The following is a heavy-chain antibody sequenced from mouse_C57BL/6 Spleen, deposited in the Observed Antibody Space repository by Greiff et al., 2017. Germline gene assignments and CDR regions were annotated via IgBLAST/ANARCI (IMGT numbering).Heavy chain of an antibody. CDR1: GFTFSDYG. Sequence: VQVVESGGGLVKPGGSLKLSCAASGFTFSDYGMHWVRQAPEKGLEWVAYISSGSSTIYYADTVKGRFAISRDNAKNTLFLQMTSLRSEDTAMYYCARPTGALYYFDYWGQGTTLTVSS. CDR3: ARPTGALYYFDY. D-gene: IGHD4-1*02. V-gene: IGHV5-17*01. J-gene: IGHJ2*01. CDR2: ISSGSSTI.